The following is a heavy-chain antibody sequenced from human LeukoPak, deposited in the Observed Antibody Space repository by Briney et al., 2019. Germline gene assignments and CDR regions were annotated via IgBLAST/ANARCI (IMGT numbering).Heavy chain of an antibody. V-gene: IGHV3-30-3*01. D-gene: IGHD2-15*01. Sequence: GGSLRLSCATSGFTFIASAMHWVRQAPGEGLEWVAVISYADSHRFYADSVKGRFTISRRHPKKTLYLQLDSLRPEDTAVYDCDREAWDLVVIPSNIEGGMDVWGQGTTVIVSS. CDR3: DREAWDLVVIPSNIEGGMDV. CDR2: ISYADSHR. J-gene: IGHJ6*02. CDR1: GFTFIASA.